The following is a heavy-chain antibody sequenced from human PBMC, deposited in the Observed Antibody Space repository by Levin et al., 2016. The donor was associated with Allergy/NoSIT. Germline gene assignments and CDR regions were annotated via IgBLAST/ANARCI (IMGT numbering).Heavy chain of an antibody. J-gene: IGHJ4*02. CDR2: ISWNSGSI. V-gene: IGHV3-9*01. CDR1: GFTFDDYA. Sequence: SLKISCAASGFTFDDYAMHWVRQAPGKGLEWVSGISWNSGSIGYADSVKGRFTISRDNAKNSLFLQMNSLRDEDAAVYYCANSPFRQRYFDFWGQGTLVTVSS. CDR3: ANSPFRQRYFDF.